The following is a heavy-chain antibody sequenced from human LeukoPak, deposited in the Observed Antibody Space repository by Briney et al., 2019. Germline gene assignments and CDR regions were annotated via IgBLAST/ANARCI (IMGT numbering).Heavy chain of an antibody. CDR3: ARDSSGYKPFYYFDY. V-gene: IGHV3-21*01. D-gene: IGHD5-24*01. Sequence: GGSLRLSCAASGFTFSSYSMNWVRQAPGKGLEWVSSISSSSSYIYYADSVKGRFTISRDNAKNSLYLQMNSLRAEDTAVYYCARDSSGYKPFYYFDYWGQGTLVTVSS. CDR2: ISSSSSYI. J-gene: IGHJ4*02. CDR1: GFTFSSYS.